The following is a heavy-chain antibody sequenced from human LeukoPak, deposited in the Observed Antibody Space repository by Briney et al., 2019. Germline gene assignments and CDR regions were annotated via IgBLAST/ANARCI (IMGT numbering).Heavy chain of an antibody. CDR2: IYPGDSDT. V-gene: IGHV5-51*01. Sequence: KHGESLKISCKGSGYSFTSYWIGWVRQMPGKGLEWMGIIYPGDSDTRNSPSFQGQVTISADKSISTAYLQWSSLKASDTAMYYCARGYNYGSVTFDYWGQGTLVTVSS. CDR1: GYSFTSYW. CDR3: ARGYNYGSVTFDY. D-gene: IGHD5-18*01. J-gene: IGHJ4*02.